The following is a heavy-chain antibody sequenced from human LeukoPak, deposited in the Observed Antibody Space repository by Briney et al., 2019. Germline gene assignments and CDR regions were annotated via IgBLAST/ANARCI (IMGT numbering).Heavy chain of an antibody. CDR3: AREGTERWLRFGALDY. V-gene: IGHV3-48*01. CDR1: GFTFSSYS. Sequence: PGGSLRLSCAASGFTFSSYSMNWVRQAPGKGLEWVSYISSCSSTIYYADSVKGRFTISRDNAKNSLYLQMNSLRAEDTAVYYCAREGTERWLRFGALDYWGQGTLVTVSS. D-gene: IGHD5-12*01. CDR2: ISSCSSTI. J-gene: IGHJ4*02.